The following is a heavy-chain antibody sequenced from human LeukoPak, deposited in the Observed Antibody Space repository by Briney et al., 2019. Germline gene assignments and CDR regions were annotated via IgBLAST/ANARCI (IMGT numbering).Heavy chain of an antibody. CDR2: IKSKTDGGTT. V-gene: IGHV3-15*01. CDR3: TTAMYYGSGGYYGINWFDP. J-gene: IGHJ5*02. Sequence: GGSLRLSCAASGFTFSDAWMSWVRQAPGKGLEWVGRIKSKTDGGTTDYAAPVKGRFTISRDDSKNTLYLQMSSLKTEDTAVYYCTTAMYYGSGGYYGINWFDPWGQGTLVTVSS. D-gene: IGHD3-10*01. CDR1: GFTFSDAW.